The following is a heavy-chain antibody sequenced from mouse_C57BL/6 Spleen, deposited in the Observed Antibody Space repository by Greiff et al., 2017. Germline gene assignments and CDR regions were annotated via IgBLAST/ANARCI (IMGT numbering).Heavy chain of an antibody. V-gene: IGHV1-9*01. D-gene: IGHD2-3*01. Sequence: VQLQQSGAELMKPGASVKLSCKATGYTFTGYWIEWVKQRPGHGLEWIGEILPGSGSTNYNEKFKGKATFTADTSSNTAYMQLSSLTTEDSAIYYCARGIVYDGYFGEGYAMDYWGQGTSVTVSS. CDR1: GYTFTGYW. CDR3: ARGIVYDGYFGEGYAMDY. J-gene: IGHJ4*01. CDR2: ILPGSGST.